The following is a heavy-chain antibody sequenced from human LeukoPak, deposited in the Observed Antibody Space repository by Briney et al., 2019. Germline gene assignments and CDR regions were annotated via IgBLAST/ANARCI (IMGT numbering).Heavy chain of an antibody. D-gene: IGHD3-22*01. CDR2: IIPILGIA. V-gene: IGHV1-69*02. Sequence: SVKVSCKASGGTFSSYTISWVRHAPGQGLEWMGRIIPILGIANYAQKFQGRVTITADKSTSTAYMELSSLRSEDTAVYYCARAHGTHSSGYYDCWGQGTLVTVSS. J-gene: IGHJ4*02. CDR1: GGTFSSYT. CDR3: ARAHGTHSSGYYDC.